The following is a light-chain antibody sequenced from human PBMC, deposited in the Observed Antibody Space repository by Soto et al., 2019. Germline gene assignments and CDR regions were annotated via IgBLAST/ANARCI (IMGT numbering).Light chain of an antibody. CDR1: QSVLSSSNNKNN. CDR3: QQYYTTPPT. CDR2: WAS. V-gene: IGKV4-1*01. J-gene: IGKJ1*01. Sequence: DIVMNQSPDSLDVSLGERATINCKSSQSVLSSSNNKNNLAWYQQKPGQPPRLLIYWASTRESGVPDRFSGSGSGTDFTLTISGLQAEDVAVYYCQQYYTTPPTFGQGTKVE.